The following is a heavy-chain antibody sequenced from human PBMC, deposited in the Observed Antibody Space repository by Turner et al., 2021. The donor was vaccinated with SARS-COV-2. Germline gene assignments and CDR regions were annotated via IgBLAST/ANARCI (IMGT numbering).Heavy chain of an antibody. D-gene: IGHD5-18*01. CDR2: INHSGSN. CDR1: GGSFSGSY. V-gene: IGHV4-34*01. J-gene: IGHJ4*02. CDR3: ARGGGYSYGALDY. Sequence: QVQLQQWGAGLLKPSETLSLTCAVYGGSFSGSYGSWIRQPPGKGLEWIGEINHSGSNNYNPSLKSRVTISVDTSKNQFSLNLSSVTAADTAVYYCARGGGYSYGALDYWGQGTLVTVSS.